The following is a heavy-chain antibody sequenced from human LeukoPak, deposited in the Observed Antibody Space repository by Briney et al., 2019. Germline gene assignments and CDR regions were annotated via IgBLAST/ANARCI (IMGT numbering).Heavy chain of an antibody. J-gene: IGHJ5*02. D-gene: IGHD3-10*01. CDR1: GFTFSSYE. CDR2: ISSSGSTI. CDR3: ARDIVSKITMVRGGENWFDP. V-gene: IGHV3-48*03. Sequence: GGSLRLSCAASGFTFSSYEMNWVRQAPGKGLEWVSYISSSGSTIYYADSVRGRFTISRDNAKNSLYLQMNSLRAEDTAVYYCARDIVSKITMVRGGENWFDPWGQGTLVTVSS.